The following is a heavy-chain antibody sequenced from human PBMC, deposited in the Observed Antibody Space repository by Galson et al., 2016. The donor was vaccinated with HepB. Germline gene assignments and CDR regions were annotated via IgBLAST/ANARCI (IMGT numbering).Heavy chain of an antibody. D-gene: IGHD3-3*01. Sequence: SCKASGYTFTNYGISWVRQAPGQGLEWMGWISAYNGNTNYAQKLQGRDTMTTDTSTSTAYMEMRSLRSDDTAVYYCARDGPDPFIVRFLEKQGGLRGGYDAFDIWGQGTMDTVSS. CDR1: GYTFTNYG. J-gene: IGHJ3*02. CDR2: ISAYNGNT. CDR3: ARDGPDPFIVRFLEKQGGLRGGYDAFDI. V-gene: IGHV1-18*01.